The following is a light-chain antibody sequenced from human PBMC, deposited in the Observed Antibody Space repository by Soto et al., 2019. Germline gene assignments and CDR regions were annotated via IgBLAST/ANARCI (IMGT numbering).Light chain of an antibody. CDR1: QSLLHTNAYNY. Sequence: DIMMTQSPLSLPVTPGEPASISCRSSQSLLHTNAYNYLDWYLQKPGQSPQLLIYLGSNRASGVPDRFSGSGSGTDFTLKISRVEAEDVGVYYCIQTLQTPPTFGQGTKLEIK. J-gene: IGKJ2*01. CDR2: LGS. CDR3: IQTLQTPPT. V-gene: IGKV2-28*01.